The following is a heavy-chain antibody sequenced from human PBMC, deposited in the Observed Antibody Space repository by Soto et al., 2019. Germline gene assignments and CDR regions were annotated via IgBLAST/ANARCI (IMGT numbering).Heavy chain of an antibody. V-gene: IGHV4-59*01. Sequence: PSETLSLTCTVSGGSISSYYWSWIRQPPGKGLEWIGYIYYSGSTNYNPSLKSRVTISVGTSKNQFSLKLSSVTAADTAVYYCARDRDYGDYGGWFDPWGQGTLVTVSS. D-gene: IGHD4-17*01. CDR3: ARDRDYGDYGGWFDP. CDR1: GGSISSYY. J-gene: IGHJ5*02. CDR2: IYYSGST.